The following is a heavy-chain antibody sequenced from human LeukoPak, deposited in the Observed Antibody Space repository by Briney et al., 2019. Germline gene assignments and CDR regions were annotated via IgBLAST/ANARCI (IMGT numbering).Heavy chain of an antibody. Sequence: PGGSLRLSCAASGFTFSSYAMSWVRQAPGKGLEWVSGISGIGGSTYYADSVKGRFTISRDNPKNLLFLQINSLRVEDTAVYYCARETPRRGETRDGYRWGQGAVVTVSS. J-gene: IGHJ4*02. D-gene: IGHD5-24*01. CDR3: ARETPRRGETRDGYR. V-gene: IGHV3-23*01. CDR2: ISGIGGST. CDR1: GFTFSSYA.